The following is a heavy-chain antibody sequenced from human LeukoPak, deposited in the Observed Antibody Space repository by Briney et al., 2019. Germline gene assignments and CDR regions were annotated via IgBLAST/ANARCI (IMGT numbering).Heavy chain of an antibody. J-gene: IGHJ4*02. CDR1: GYTFTGYY. Sequence: ASVTVSCKASGYTFTGYYMHWVRQAPGQGLEWMGWINPNSGGTNYAQKFQGRVTMTRDTSISTAYMELSRLRSDDTAVYYCARIPLYYYGSSGYSPIFDYWGQGTLVTVSS. CDR3: ARIPLYYYGSSGYSPIFDY. V-gene: IGHV1-2*02. CDR2: INPNSGGT. D-gene: IGHD3-22*01.